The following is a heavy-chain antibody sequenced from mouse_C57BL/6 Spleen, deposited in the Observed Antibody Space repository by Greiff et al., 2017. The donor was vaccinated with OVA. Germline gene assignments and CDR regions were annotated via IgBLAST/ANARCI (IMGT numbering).Heavy chain of an antibody. CDR3: ARSTVVATDFDY. CDR1: GYTFTSYW. D-gene: IGHD1-1*01. J-gene: IGHJ2*01. V-gene: IGHV1-53*01. CDR2: INPSNGGT. Sequence: QVQLKQPGTELVKPGASVKLSCKASGYTFTSYWMHWVKQRPGQGLEWIGNINPSNGGTNYNEKFKSKATLTVDKSSSTAYMQLSSLTSEDSAVYYCARSTVVATDFDYWGQGTTLTVSS.